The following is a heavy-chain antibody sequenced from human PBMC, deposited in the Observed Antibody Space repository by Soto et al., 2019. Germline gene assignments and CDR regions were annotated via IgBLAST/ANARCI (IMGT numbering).Heavy chain of an antibody. CDR1: GGSFSGYY. CDR2: INHSGST. Sequence: QVQLQQWGAGLLKPSETLSLTCAVYGGSFSGYYWSWIRQPPGKGLEWIGEINHSGSTNYNPSLKSRVTISVDTSKNQFSLKLSSVTAADTAVYYCARSVRNRQWSGVRLDYWGQGTLVTVSS. V-gene: IGHV4-34*01. D-gene: IGHD2-15*01. J-gene: IGHJ4*02. CDR3: ARSVRNRQWSGVRLDY.